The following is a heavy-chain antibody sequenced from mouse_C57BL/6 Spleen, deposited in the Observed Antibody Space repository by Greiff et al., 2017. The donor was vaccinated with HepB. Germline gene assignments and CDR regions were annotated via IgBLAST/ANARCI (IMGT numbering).Heavy chain of an antibody. D-gene: IGHD1-1*02. CDR1: GFTFTDYY. Sequence: EVKLVESGGGLVQPGGSLSLSCAASGFTFTDYYMSWVRQPPGKALEWLGFIRNKANGYTTEYSASVKGRFTISRDNSQSILYLQMNALRAEDSATYYCARLWSWSMDYWGQGTSVTVSS. J-gene: IGHJ4*01. CDR3: ARLWSWSMDY. CDR2: IRNKANGYTT. V-gene: IGHV7-3*01.